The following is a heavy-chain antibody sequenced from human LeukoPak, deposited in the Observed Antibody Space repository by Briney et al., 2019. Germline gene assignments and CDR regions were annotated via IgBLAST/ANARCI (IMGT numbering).Heavy chain of an antibody. J-gene: IGHJ4*02. CDR2: IKQDGSEK. Sequence: GGSLRLSCVASGFTFSGYWMTWVRQPPGKGLEWVAIIKQDGSEKYYVNSVKGRFTISRDNAKNSLYLQLNILRAEDTAVYYCARDVVFGVVTPFDYWGQGTLVTVSS. CDR3: ARDVVFGVVTPFDY. D-gene: IGHD3-3*01. CDR1: GFTFSGYW. V-gene: IGHV3-7*01.